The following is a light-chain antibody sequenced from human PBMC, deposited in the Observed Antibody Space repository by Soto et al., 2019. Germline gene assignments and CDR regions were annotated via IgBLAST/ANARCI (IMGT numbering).Light chain of an antibody. V-gene: IGKV3-20*01. CDR1: QSLYRNF. CDR3: QQYDSSPRT. CDR2: GTS. J-gene: IGKJ1*01. Sequence: EIVMTQSPATLSVSPGERATLSCRASQSLYRNFVAWYQQKPGQAPRLLIFGTSTRATDIPGRFSGSGSGTDFTLTISRLEPEDFAVYFCQQYDSSPRTFGQGTKVDIK.